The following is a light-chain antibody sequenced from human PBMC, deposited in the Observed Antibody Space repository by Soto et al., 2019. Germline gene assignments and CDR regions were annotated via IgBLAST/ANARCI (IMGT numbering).Light chain of an antibody. CDR2: DVS. J-gene: IGLJ2*01. CDR1: SSDVGGYNH. CDR3: SSYTSSNTVV. V-gene: IGLV2-14*03. Sequence: QSALTQPASVSGSPGQSITISCTGTSSDVGGYNHVSWYQQHPGKVPKLMIYDVSNRPSGVSNRFSGSKSGNTASLTISGLQAEDDADYYCSSYTSSNTVVFGGGTKVTVL.